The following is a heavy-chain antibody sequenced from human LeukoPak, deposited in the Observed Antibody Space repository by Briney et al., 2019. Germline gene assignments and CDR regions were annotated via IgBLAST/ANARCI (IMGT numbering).Heavy chain of an antibody. CDR2: ISDSSAM. D-gene: IGHD4-17*01. V-gene: IGHV3-48*01. CDR1: GFTFSTYS. J-gene: IGHJ5*02. Sequence: GGSLRLSCAASGFTFSTYSMKWVRQAPGKGLEWVSYISDSSAMYYADSVKGRFTISRDTSKNTLYLQINSLRVEDTAVYYCIVFGDSNHWGQGTLVTVSS. CDR3: IVFGDSNH.